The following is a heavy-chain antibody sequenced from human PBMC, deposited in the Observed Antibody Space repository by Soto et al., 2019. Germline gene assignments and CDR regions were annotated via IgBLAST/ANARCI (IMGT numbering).Heavy chain of an antibody. CDR2: ITNGGSNT. D-gene: IGHD5-12*01. J-gene: IGHJ4*02. V-gene: IGHV3-23*05. Sequence: GSLRLSCAASGFSFSSYAMAWVRQAPGKGLEWVSSITNGGSNTFYADSVKGRFTISRDNSMTALYLQLDNLRVEDTAVYYCTTQGGYREDFWGQGTLVTVSS. CDR1: GFSFSSYA. CDR3: TTQGGYREDF.